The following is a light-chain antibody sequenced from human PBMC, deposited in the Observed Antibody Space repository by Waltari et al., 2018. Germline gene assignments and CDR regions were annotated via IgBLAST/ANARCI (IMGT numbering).Light chain of an antibody. Sequence: DIQMTQSPSSLSAWVGDSVTITCRASQNIKTYLTWYQPKAGKAPKLLIYGSSNVVSGVPSRFTGSGSGTNFALTITSLQPEDVATYVCQQDYTGFTFGRGTRRESK. V-gene: IGKV1-39*01. J-gene: IGKJ5*01. CDR2: GSS. CDR1: QNIKTY. CDR3: QQDYTGFT.